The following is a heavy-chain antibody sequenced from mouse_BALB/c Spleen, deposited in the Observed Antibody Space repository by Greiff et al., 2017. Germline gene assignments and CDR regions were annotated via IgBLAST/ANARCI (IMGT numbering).Heavy chain of an antibody. CDR2: ILPGSGST. CDR1: GYTFSSYW. V-gene: IGHV1-9*01. J-gene: IGHJ3*01. CDR3: ARAGEYGNFAWFAY. D-gene: IGHD2-10*02. Sequence: VQLQQSGAELMKPGASVKISCKATGYTFSSYWIEWVKQRPGHGLEWIGEILPGSGSTNYNEKFKGKATFTADTSSNTAYMQLSSLTSEDSAVYYWARAGEYGNFAWFAYWGQGTLVTVSA.